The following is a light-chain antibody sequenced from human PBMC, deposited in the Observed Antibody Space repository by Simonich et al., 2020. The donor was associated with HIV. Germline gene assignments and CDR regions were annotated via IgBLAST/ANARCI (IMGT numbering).Light chain of an antibody. V-gene: IGKV4-1*01. J-gene: IGKJ4*01. CDR2: WAS. CDR3: QQYYSTPPA. Sequence: DIVMTQSPDSLAVSLGERATINCKSSQSVLYSSNNKNYLAWYQQKPGQPPKLLIYWASTRESGVPDRFSGSGSGTDFTLTISNLQAEDVAVYYCQQYYSTPPAFGVGTKVEIK. CDR1: QSVLYSSNNKNY.